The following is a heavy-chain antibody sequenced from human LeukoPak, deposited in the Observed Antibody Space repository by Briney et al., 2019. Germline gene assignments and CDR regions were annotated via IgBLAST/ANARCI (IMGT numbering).Heavy chain of an antibody. Sequence: GASVKVSCKTSGYTFTTFAITWVRQAPGQGLEWMGWINPNSGGTNYAQKFQGRVTMTRDTSISTAYMELSRLRSDDTAVYYCVGGGYVVVQFWAFDIWGQGTMVTVSS. CDR1: GYTFTTFA. D-gene: IGHD2-2*01. J-gene: IGHJ3*02. CDR2: INPNSGGT. CDR3: VGGGYVVVQFWAFDI. V-gene: IGHV1-2*02.